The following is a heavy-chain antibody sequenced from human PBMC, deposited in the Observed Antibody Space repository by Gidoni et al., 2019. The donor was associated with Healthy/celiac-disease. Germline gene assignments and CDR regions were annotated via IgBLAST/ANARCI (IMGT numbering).Heavy chain of an antibody. Sequence: EVQLVETGGGLIQPGGSLRLSCAASGFPVGSNYLSGVRQAPGKGREWVSVIYSGGSTYYADSVKGRFTISRDNSKNTLYLQMNSLRAEDTAVYYCAGGGAANGVSTDAFDIWGQGTMVTVSS. V-gene: IGHV3-53*02. D-gene: IGHD3-16*01. J-gene: IGHJ3*02. CDR3: AGGGAANGVSTDAFDI. CDR2: IYSGGST. CDR1: GFPVGSNY.